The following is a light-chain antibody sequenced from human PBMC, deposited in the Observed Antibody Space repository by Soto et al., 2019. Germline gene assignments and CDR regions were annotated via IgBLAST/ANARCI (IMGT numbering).Light chain of an antibody. CDR3: SSGTNSVNHVV. CDR2: DVT. Sequence: QSALTQPASVSGSPGQSITISCTGTSSDVGGYDYVSWYQQNPGKAPKLLISDVTDRASGVSHRFSGSKSGNTATLTISGLQAEDEADYYCSSGTNSVNHVVFGGGTKLTVL. CDR1: SSDVGGYDY. V-gene: IGLV2-14*01. J-gene: IGLJ3*02.